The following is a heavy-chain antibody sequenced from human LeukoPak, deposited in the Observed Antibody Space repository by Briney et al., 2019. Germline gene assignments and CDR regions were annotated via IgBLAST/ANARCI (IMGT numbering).Heavy chain of an antibody. CDR3: GSLDTAMASGEVDY. Sequence: ASVTVSFKASGCAFSSYAISWVRQAPGQGLEWMGGIIPIFGTANYAQKFQGRVTITADESTSTAYMELSSLRSEDTAVYYCGSLDTAMASGEVDYWGQGTLVTVSS. D-gene: IGHD5-18*01. J-gene: IGHJ4*02. CDR2: IIPIFGTA. V-gene: IGHV1-69*13. CDR1: GCAFSSYA.